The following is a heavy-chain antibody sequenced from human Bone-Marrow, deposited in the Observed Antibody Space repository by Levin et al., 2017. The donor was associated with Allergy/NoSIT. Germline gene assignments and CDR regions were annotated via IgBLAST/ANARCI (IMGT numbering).Heavy chain of an antibody. CDR2: ISSRGSSI. Sequence: LSLTCAASGFTFSSYSMIWVRQAPGKGLEWVSHISSRGSSIYNADSVKGRFTVSRDDAQSSLFLQMNSLRDADTAVYYCARAGVAEYGSNSFHYGMDVWGQGTTVIVSS. V-gene: IGHV3-48*02. CDR3: ARAGVAEYGSNSFHYGMDV. J-gene: IGHJ6*02. CDR1: GFTFSSYS. D-gene: IGHD4-23*01.